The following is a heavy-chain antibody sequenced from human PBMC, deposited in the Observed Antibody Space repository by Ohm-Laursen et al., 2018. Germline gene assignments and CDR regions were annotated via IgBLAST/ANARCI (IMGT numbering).Heavy chain of an antibody. CDR3: ARALSPDYYDRDFDS. J-gene: IGHJ5*01. D-gene: IGHD3-22*01. V-gene: IGHV1-2*02. CDR1: GYTFTAYY. CDR2: INPHDGDT. Sequence: GSSVKVSCKTSGYTFTAYYIHWVRQAPGQGLEWLGYINPHDGDTKSAQKFQGRVTMTRDTSISAAHMELSSLGSDDTAVYYCARALSPDYYDRDFDSWGQGTLVTVSS.